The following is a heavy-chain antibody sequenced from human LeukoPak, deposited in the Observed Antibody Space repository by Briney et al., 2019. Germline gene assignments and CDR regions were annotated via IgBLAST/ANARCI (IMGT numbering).Heavy chain of an antibody. J-gene: IGHJ4*02. Sequence: GGSLRLSCAASGFTFSIYSMNWVRQAPGKGLEWVSSISTSSSYIYYADSVEGRFTISRDNAKNSLYLQMNSLRAEDTAVYYCASELGSGGYWGQGTLVTVCS. CDR1: GFTFSIYS. D-gene: IGHD2-15*01. CDR3: ASELGSGGY. V-gene: IGHV3-21*01. CDR2: ISTSSSYI.